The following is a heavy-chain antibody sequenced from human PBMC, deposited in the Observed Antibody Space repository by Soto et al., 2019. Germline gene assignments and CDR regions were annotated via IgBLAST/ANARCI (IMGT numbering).Heavy chain of an antibody. Sequence: APETLSLTNTVSGYSISSCSYWAWIRQPPGKGPEWIASIYHGGTTFYNPSLKSRITISVDTSNNQFSLKLTSVTAADTAVYYCARVHVMVVAGSTFDYWGHGSLVLVSA. CDR3: ARVHVMVVAGSTFDY. D-gene: IGHD6-19*01. J-gene: IGHJ4*01. CDR1: GYSISSCSY. CDR2: IYHGGTT. V-gene: IGHV4-38-2*02.